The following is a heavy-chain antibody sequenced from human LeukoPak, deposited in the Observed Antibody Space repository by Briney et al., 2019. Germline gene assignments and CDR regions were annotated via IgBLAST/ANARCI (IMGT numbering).Heavy chain of an antibody. D-gene: IGHD2-8*01. J-gene: IGHJ4*02. CDR2: ISSNEYDT. V-gene: IGHV3-64D*06. Sequence: GGSLRLSCSASGFTFSAYFMHWVRQAPGKGLEYVSSISSNEYDTYYADSVKGRFTISRDNSKNTLFLQMSSLRAEDTAVYYCVKDLNGTWSFDYWGQRTLVTVSS. CDR3: VKDLNGTWSFDY. CDR1: GFTFSAYF.